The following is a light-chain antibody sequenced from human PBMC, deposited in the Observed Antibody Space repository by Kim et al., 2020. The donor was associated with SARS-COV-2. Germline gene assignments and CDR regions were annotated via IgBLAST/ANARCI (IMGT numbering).Light chain of an antibody. Sequence: SYELTQPPSVSVSPGQIASITCSGDKLGDKYACWYQQKPGQSPVLVIYQDSKRPSGIPERFSGSNSGNTATLTISGTQAMDEADYYCQAWDSSIAVFGGGTQLTVL. CDR3: QAWDSSIAV. CDR1: KLGDKY. V-gene: IGLV3-1*01. CDR2: QDS. J-gene: IGLJ2*01.